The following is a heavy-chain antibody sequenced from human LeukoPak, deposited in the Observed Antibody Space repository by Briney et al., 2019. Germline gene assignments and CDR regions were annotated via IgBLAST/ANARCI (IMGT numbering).Heavy chain of an antibody. CDR3: APSHDYSNSKEAWFDP. V-gene: IGHV3-21*01. D-gene: IGHD4-11*01. J-gene: IGHJ5*02. Sequence: GGSLRLSCAASGFTFSSYSMNWVRQAPGKGLEWVSSISSSSSYIYYADSVKDRFTISRDNAKNSLYLQMNSLRAEDTAVYYCAPSHDYSNSKEAWFDPWGQGTLVTVSS. CDR2: ISSSSSYI. CDR1: GFTFSSYS.